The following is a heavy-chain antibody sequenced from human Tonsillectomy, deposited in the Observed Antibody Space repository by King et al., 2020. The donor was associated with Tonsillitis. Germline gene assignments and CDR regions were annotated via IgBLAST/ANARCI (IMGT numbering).Heavy chain of an antibody. J-gene: IGHJ4*02. Sequence: QLQESGPGLVKPSETLSLTCTVSGGSISSYYWSWIRQPPGKGLEWIGYIYYSGSTNYNPSLKSRVTISVDTSKNQFSLKLSSVTAADTAVYYCARHEDRYSSGWDFDYWGQGTLVPVSS. D-gene: IGHD6-19*01. CDR3: ARHEDRYSSGWDFDY. V-gene: IGHV4-59*08. CDR1: GGSISSYY. CDR2: IYYSGST.